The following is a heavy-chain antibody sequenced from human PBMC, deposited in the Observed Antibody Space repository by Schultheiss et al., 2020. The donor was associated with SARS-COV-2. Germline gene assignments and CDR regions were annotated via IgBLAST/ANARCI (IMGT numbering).Heavy chain of an antibody. D-gene: IGHD2-15*01. V-gene: IGHV3-9*01. CDR3: AKVSVGSAASSFDY. CDR1: GFTFSSYA. J-gene: IGHJ4*02. Sequence: SLRLSCAASGFTFSSYAMHWVRQAPGKGLEWVSGISWNSGSIGYADSVKGRFTISRDNAKNSLYLQMNSLRAEDTALYYCAKVSVGSAASSFDYWGQGTLVTVSS. CDR2: ISWNSGSI.